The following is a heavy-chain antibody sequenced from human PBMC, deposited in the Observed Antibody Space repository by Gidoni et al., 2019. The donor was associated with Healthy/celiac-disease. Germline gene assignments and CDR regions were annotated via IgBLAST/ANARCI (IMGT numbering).Heavy chain of an antibody. CDR2: IWYDGSNK. J-gene: IGHJ2*01. CDR3: ARDGLRFLEWLVPAYFDL. CDR1: GFTFSSYG. V-gene: IGHV3-33*01. Sequence: QVQLVESGGGVVQPGRSLRLSCAASGFTFSSYGRHWVRQAPGKGLEWVAFIWYDGSNKYYADSVKGRFTISRDNSKNTLYLQMNSLRAEDTAVYYCARDGLRFLEWLVPAYFDLWGRGTLVTVSS. D-gene: IGHD3-3*01.